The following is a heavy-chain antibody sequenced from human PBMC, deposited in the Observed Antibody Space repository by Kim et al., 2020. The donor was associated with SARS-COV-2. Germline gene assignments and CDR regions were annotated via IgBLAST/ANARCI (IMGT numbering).Heavy chain of an antibody. D-gene: IGHD4-17*01. Sequence: DSVEGPFTHSRDHAKNSLYLQMTSLRAEDTAVYYCVREPTTTWQHESFDVWGQGTLVTVSS. V-gene: IGHV3-11*01. CDR3: VREPTTTWQHESFDV. J-gene: IGHJ3*01.